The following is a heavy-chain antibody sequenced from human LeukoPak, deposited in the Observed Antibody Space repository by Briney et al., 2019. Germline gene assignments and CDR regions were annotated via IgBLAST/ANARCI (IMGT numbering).Heavy chain of an antibody. CDR1: GYTFTSYY. V-gene: IGHV1-46*01. CDR3: ARDRRSGSYWARPDYYYYYGMDV. CDR2: INPSGCST. Sequence: ASVKVSCRASGYTFTSYYMHWVRQAPGQGLEWMGIINPSGCSTSYAQKFEGRVVMTRGKAASTVYMEHSSLRSEDTAMYCCARDRRSGSYWARPDYYYYYGMDVWGQGTTVTVSS. D-gene: IGHD3-10*01. J-gene: IGHJ6*01.